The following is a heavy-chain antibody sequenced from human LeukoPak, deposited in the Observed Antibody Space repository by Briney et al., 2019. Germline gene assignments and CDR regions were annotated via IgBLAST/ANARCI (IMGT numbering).Heavy chain of an antibody. CDR1: GFTFSSYR. J-gene: IGHJ6*02. V-gene: IGHV3-21*01. D-gene: IGHD4-11*01. CDR3: ARDIFYSNGYYGMDV. Sequence: GGSLRLSCAASGFTFSSYRMNWVRQAPGKGLEWVSSISSSSDYIYYGRFTISRDNAKNSLYLQMNSLRAEDTAVYYCARDIFYSNGYYGMDVWGQGTTVTVSS. CDR2: ISSSSDYI.